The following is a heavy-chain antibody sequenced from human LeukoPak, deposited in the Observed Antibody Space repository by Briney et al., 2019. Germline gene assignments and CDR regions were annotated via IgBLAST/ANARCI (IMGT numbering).Heavy chain of an antibody. J-gene: IGHJ4*02. V-gene: IGHV1-69*04. D-gene: IGHD2-2*01. CDR1: GGTFSSYA. Sequence: ASVKVSCKASGGTFSSYAISWVRQAPGQGLEWMGRIIPILGIANYAQKFQGRVTITADKSTSTAYMELSSLRSEDTAVYYCAKDQSSFCSRSSCYGLHYWGQGTLATVSS. CDR2: IIPILGIA. CDR3: AKDQSSFCSRSSCYGLHY.